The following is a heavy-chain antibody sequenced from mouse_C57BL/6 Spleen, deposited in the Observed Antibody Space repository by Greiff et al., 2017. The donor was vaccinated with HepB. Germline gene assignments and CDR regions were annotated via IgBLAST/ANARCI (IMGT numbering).Heavy chain of an antibody. CDR1: GYTFTGYW. V-gene: IGHV1-9*01. J-gene: IGHJ3*01. D-gene: IGHD2-4*01. CDR3: ARSYYDPAWFAY. Sequence: QVQLQQSGAELMKPGASVKLSCKATGYTFTGYWIEWVKQRPGHGLEWIGEILPGRGSTNYNEKFKGKATFTADTSSNTAYMQLSSLTTEDSAIYYCARSYYDPAWFAYWGQGTLVTVSA. CDR2: ILPGRGST.